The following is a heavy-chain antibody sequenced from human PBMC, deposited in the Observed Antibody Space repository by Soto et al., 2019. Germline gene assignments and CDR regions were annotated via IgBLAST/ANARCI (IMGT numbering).Heavy chain of an antibody. J-gene: IGHJ6*02. Sequence: SVKVSCKVSGGTFSSYAISWVRQAPGQGLEWMGGIIPIFGTANYAQKFQGRVTITADESTSTAYMELSSLRSEDTAVYYCARERHVLRFLEWLFGYGMDVWGQGTTVTVSS. D-gene: IGHD3-3*01. V-gene: IGHV1-69*13. CDR3: ARERHVLRFLEWLFGYGMDV. CDR2: IIPIFGTA. CDR1: GGTFSSYA.